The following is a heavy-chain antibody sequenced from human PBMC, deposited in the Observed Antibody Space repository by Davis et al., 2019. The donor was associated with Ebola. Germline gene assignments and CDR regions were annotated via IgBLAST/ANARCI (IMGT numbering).Heavy chain of an antibody. D-gene: IGHD1-26*01. CDR3: ARGGELRAFDI. CDR1: GYTFTSSA. V-gene: IGHV1-3*01. J-gene: IGHJ3*02. CDR2: INAGNGNT. Sequence: ASVQVSCKASGYTFTSSAMHWVRQPPGQRLEWMGWINAGNGNTKYSQKFQGRVTITRDTSASTAYMVLSSLRSEDTAVYYCARGGELRAFDIWGQGTMVTVSS.